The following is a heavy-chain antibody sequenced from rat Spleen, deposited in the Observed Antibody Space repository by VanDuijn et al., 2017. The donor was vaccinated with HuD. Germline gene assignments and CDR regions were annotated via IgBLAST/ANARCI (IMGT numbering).Heavy chain of an antibody. V-gene: IGHV5-29*01. J-gene: IGHJ3*01. CDR1: GFTFSDYG. CDR2: ISSDGGRN. Sequence: EVQLVESGGGLVQPGRSLKLSCAASGFTFSDYGIAWVRQAPTKGLEWVATISSDGGRNFYRDSVKGRFTISRDNAKSSLFLQMDSLRSEDTATYYCAKEGDGGYSSYPNWFAYWGQGTLVTVSS. D-gene: IGHD1-8*01. CDR3: AKEGDGGYSSYPNWFAY.